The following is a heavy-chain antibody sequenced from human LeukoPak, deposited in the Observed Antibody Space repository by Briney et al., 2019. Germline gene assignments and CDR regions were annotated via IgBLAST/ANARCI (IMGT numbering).Heavy chain of an antibody. CDR2: IRGDGDGT. D-gene: IGHD6-13*01. CDR1: GFTLDDYT. V-gene: IGHV3-43*01. J-gene: IGHJ6*02. CDR3: AKDFSRSWWFGMDV. Sequence: GGSLRLSCAASGFTLDDYTMHGVRQAPGKGLEWVSVIRGDGDGTYYAFSVEGRFTISRDNSKNSLYLQMDSLRTEDTALYYCAKDFSRSWWFGMDVWGQGITVTVSS.